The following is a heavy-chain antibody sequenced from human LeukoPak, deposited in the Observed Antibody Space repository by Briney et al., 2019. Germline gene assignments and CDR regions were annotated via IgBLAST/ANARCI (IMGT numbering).Heavy chain of an antibody. CDR3: ARDLPYSRSSN. Sequence: ASVKVSCKASGYTFIGYYMHWVRQAPGQGLEWMGWINPNSGVTKYAQKFQGRVTMTRDTSISTAYMELSRLRYDDTAVHYCARDLPYSRSSNWGQGTLVTVSA. CDR2: INPNSGVT. CDR1: GYTFIGYY. J-gene: IGHJ4*02. V-gene: IGHV1-2*02. D-gene: IGHD6-6*01.